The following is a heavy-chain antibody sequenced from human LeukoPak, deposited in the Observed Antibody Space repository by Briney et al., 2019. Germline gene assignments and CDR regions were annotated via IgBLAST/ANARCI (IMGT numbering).Heavy chain of an antibody. V-gene: IGHV3-48*03. CDR2: ISSSGSTK. CDR1: GFTFSSYE. CDR3: ARDHSGYGD. J-gene: IGHJ4*02. Sequence: PGGSLRLSCAASGFTFSSYEMNWVRQAPGKGLEWVSYISSSGSTKYYADSVRGRFTISRDNVKNSLYLQMNGLRAEDTAVYYCARDHSGYGDWGQGTLVTVSS. D-gene: IGHD5-12*01.